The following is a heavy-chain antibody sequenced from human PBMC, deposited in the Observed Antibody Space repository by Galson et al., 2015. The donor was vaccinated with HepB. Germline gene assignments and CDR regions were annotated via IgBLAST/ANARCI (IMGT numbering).Heavy chain of an antibody. J-gene: IGHJ4*02. CDR2: ISAYNGNT. D-gene: IGHD2-2*01. CDR1: GYTFTSYG. V-gene: IGHV1-18*01. Sequence: SVKVSCKASGYTFTSYGISWVRQAPGQGLEWMGWISAYNGNTNYAQKLQGRVTMTTDTSTSTAYMELRSLRSDDTAVYYCARVALGRISVVVPAAIHYWGQGTLVTVSS. CDR3: ARVALGRISVVVPAAIHY.